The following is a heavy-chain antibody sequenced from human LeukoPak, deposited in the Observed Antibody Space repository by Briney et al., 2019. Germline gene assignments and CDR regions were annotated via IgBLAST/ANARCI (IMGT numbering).Heavy chain of an antibody. D-gene: IGHD2-8*02. V-gene: IGHV3-11*06. CDR3: ARGGTGAFDY. CDR1: GFSFSDYY. J-gene: IGHJ4*02. Sequence: GGSLRLACTASGFSFSDYYMSWIRQASGKGLEWISYISSSSTYISDADSVKGRFTISRDNAKNLLFLQMNSLRVEDTALYYCARGGTGAFDYWGQGILVTVSS. CDR2: ISSSSTYI.